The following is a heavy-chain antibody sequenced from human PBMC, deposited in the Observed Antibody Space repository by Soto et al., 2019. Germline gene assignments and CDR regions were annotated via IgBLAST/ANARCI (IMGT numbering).Heavy chain of an antibody. Sequence: QVQLVQSGAEVKKPGSSVKVSGKASGGTFSSYAISWVRQAPGQGLEWMGGIIPIFGTANYAQKFQGRVTITADESTSTAYMELSSLRSEDTAVYYCATIEAAGTIYWYFDLWGRGTLVTVSS. V-gene: IGHV1-69*01. CDR2: IIPIFGTA. D-gene: IGHD6-13*01. J-gene: IGHJ2*01. CDR3: ATIEAAGTIYWYFDL. CDR1: GGTFSSYA.